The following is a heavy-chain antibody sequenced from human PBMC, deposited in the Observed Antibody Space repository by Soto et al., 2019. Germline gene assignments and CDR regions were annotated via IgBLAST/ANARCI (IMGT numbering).Heavy chain of an antibody. V-gene: IGHV4-34*01. J-gene: IGHJ5*02. CDR1: EGYISDLY. D-gene: IGHD2-15*01. CDR3: ARGDATVVVVAATFNWFDP. CDR2: INHSGST. Sequence: SHRCGVEEGYISDLYGSRISKQPGKGLEWIGEINHSGSTNYNPSLKSRVTISVDTSKNQFSLKLSSVTAADTAVYYCARGDATVVVVAATFNWFDPWGQGTLVTVSS.